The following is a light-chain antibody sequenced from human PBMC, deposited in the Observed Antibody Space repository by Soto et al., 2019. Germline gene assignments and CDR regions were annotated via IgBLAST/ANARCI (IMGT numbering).Light chain of an antibody. CDR3: ASWDDSLSGGV. Sequence: QSVLTQPPSASGTPGPRVTISCSGSNSNIANNFVYWYQHLPGTTPKLLIFSHTQRPSGVPDRFSGSKSGTSASLAISGLRPEDEADYYCASWDDSLSGGVFGGGTKLTVL. J-gene: IGLJ3*02. CDR2: SHT. CDR1: NSNIANNF. V-gene: IGLV1-47*02.